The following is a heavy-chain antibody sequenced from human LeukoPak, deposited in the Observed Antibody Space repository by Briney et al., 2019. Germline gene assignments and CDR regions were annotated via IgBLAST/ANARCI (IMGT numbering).Heavy chain of an antibody. J-gene: IGHJ4*02. CDR1: GFTFSSYA. D-gene: IGHD3-9*01. CDR2: ISYDGSNK. V-gene: IGHV3-30-3*01. CDR3: ARARNWRYFDWLLPGY. Sequence: PGRSLRLSCAASGFTFSSYAMHWVRQAPGKGLEWVAVISYDGSNKYYADSVKGRFTISRDNSKNTLYLQMNSLRAEDTAVYYCARARNWRYFDWLLPGYWGQGTLVTVSS.